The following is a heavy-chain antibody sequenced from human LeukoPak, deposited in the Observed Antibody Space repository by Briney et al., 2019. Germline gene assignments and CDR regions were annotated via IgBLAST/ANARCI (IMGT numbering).Heavy chain of an antibody. D-gene: IGHD6-13*01. J-gene: IGHJ4*02. CDR2: VGDNTDT. Sequence: GGSLRLSCAASGFTFGNYAFSWVRRAPGRGLEWVSIVGDNTDTHYADSVKGRFTISRDNSNNALYLQMNSPRAEDTATYFCAKSSGKSFPSSRVFDFWGQGTLVTVSS. V-gene: IGHV3-23*01. CDR3: AKSSGKSFPSSRVFDF. CDR1: GFTFGNYA.